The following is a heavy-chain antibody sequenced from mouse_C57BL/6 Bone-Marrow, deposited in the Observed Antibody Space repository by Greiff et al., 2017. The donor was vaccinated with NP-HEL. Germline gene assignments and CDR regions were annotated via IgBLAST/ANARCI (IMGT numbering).Heavy chain of an antibody. Sequence: QVQLQQPGTELVKPGASVKLSCKASGYTFTSYWMHWVKQRPGQGLEWIGDINPSNGGTNYNEKFKSKATLTVDKSSSTAYMQLSSLTSEDSAVYYCARGFYYGNWDYAMDYWGQGTSVTVSS. CDR2: INPSNGGT. D-gene: IGHD2-1*01. CDR1: GYTFTSYW. CDR3: ARGFYYGNWDYAMDY. J-gene: IGHJ4*01. V-gene: IGHV1-53*01.